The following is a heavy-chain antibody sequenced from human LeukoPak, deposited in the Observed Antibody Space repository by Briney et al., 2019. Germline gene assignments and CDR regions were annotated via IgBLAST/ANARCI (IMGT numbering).Heavy chain of an antibody. D-gene: IGHD1-26*01. CDR3: ARTFSGIYYYYGMDV. J-gene: IGHJ6*02. CDR2: IYYSGST. CDR1: GGSISDYY. Sequence: SETLSLTCTVSGGSISDYYWSWIRQPPGKGLEWIGYIYYSGSTNYNPSLKSRVTISVDTSKNQFSLKLSSVTAADTAIYYCARTFSGIYYYYGMDVWGQGSTVTVSS. V-gene: IGHV4-59*01.